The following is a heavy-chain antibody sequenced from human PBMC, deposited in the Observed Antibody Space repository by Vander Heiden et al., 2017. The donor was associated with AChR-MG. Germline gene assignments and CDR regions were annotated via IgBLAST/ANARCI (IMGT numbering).Heavy chain of an antibody. Sequence: QVQLVQSGAEVKKPGASVKVSCTASGSTFTSYDINWVRRATGQGLEGMGWMNPNRGNTGYAQKVQGRVTMTRNTSISTAYMELSSLRSEDTAVYYCARWAYQLLSPYYYYYGMDVWGQGTTVTVAS. CDR3: ARWAYQLLSPYYYYYGMDV. CDR1: GSTFTSYD. CDR2: MNPNRGNT. D-gene: IGHD2-2*01. V-gene: IGHV1-8*01. J-gene: IGHJ6*02.